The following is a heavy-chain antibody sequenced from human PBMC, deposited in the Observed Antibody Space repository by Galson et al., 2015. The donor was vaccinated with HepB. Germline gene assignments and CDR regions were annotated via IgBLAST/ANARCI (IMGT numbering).Heavy chain of an antibody. V-gene: IGHV3-33*01. D-gene: IGHD3-10*01. CDR3: ARDPGKDEAIDY. J-gene: IGHJ4*02. Sequence: SLRLSCATSGFVFKKFGMHWVRQAPGKGLEWLAVMWHDGKRKQYSASMEGRFTLPKDKAGNTMFLQLDSLRAEDTGIYYCARDPGKDEAIDYWGQGTLVTV. CDR1: GFVFKKFG. CDR2: MWHDGKRK.